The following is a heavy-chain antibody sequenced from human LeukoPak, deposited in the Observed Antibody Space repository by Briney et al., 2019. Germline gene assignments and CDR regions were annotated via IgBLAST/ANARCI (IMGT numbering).Heavy chain of an antibody. Sequence: GESLKISCQGSGYSFNSYWIGWVRQLPGKGLEWMGLIYPRDSDTIYSPSFQGLATLSVDKSLNTAYLQWSSLKASDTAIYYCARITGDYGRTPFDYWGQGTLVTVSS. D-gene: IGHD4-17*01. V-gene: IGHV5-51*01. CDR1: GYSFNSYW. J-gene: IGHJ4*02. CDR2: IYPRDSDT. CDR3: ARITGDYGRTPFDY.